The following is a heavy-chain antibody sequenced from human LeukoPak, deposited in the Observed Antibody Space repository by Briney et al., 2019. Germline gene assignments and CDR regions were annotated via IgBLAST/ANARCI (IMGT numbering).Heavy chain of an antibody. CDR3: ATTRGGAGYFDY. Sequence: GGSLRLSCAASGFTFSSYAMSWVRQAPGKGLEWISAISGSGGSTYYVDSVKGRFTISRDNSKNTLYLQMNSLRAEDTAVHYCATTRGGAGYFDYWGQGTLVTVSS. CDR2: ISGSGGST. D-gene: IGHD1-26*01. CDR1: GFTFSSYA. V-gene: IGHV3-23*01. J-gene: IGHJ4*02.